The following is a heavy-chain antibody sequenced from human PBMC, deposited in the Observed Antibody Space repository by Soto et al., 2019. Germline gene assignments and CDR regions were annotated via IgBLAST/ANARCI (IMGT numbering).Heavy chain of an antibody. CDR2: FDPEDGET. CDR3: ATGRITIFGVQNYYYYVDV. Sequence: GASVKVSCKVSGYTLTELSMHWVRQAPGKGLEWMGGFDPEDGETIYAQKFQGRVTMTEDTSTDTAYMELSSLRSEDTAVYYCATGRITIFGVQNYYYYVDVWGKGTTVTVSS. D-gene: IGHD3-3*01. CDR1: GYTLTELS. V-gene: IGHV1-24*01. J-gene: IGHJ6*03.